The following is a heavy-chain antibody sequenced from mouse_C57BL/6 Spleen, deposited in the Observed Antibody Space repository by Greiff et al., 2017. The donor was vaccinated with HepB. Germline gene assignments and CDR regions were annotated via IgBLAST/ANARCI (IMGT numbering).Heavy chain of an antibody. V-gene: IGHV1-55*01. D-gene: IGHD4-1*01. CDR3: ARSGDWYFDV. CDR2: IYPGSGST. CDR1: GYTFTSYW. Sequence: VQLQQPGAELVKPGASVKMSCKASGYTFTSYWITWVKQRPGQGLEWIGDIYPGSGSTNYNEKFKSKATLTVDTSSSTAYMQRSSLTSEDSAVYYCARSGDWYFDVWGTGTTVTVSS. J-gene: IGHJ1*03.